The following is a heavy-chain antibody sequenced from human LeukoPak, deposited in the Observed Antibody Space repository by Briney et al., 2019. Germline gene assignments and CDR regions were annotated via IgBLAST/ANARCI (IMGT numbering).Heavy chain of an antibody. Sequence: GGSLRLSCAASGFTFSNYDMHWVRQVTGKGLEWVSGIGSAGDTNYLDSVKGRFTISRENAKNSLYLQMNSLRAGDTAVYYCARGVPGSLDYWDQGTLVTVSS. J-gene: IGHJ4*02. CDR3: ARGVPGSLDY. D-gene: IGHD3-10*01. CDR2: IGSAGDT. V-gene: IGHV3-13*04. CDR1: GFTFSNYD.